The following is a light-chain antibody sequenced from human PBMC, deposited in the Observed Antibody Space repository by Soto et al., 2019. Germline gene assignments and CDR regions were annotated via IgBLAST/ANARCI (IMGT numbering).Light chain of an antibody. Sequence: ENMLTQSPGTLSVSPGERATLSCRAGQSVSSNLAWYQQKPGQAPRLLIYGASTRATGIPARFSGSGSGTEFTLTISSLQSEDFAVYYCQQYNNWPPGTFGQGTKVDIK. CDR1: QSVSSN. J-gene: IGKJ1*01. CDR2: GAS. CDR3: QQYNNWPPGT. V-gene: IGKV3-15*01.